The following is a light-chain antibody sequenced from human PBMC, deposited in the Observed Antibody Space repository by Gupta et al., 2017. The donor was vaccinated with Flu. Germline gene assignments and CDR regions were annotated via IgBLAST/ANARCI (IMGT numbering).Light chain of an antibody. CDR2: KTS. J-gene: IGKJ3*01. CDR1: QSISSW. CDR3: QQYNSYSST. V-gene: IGKV1-5*03. Sequence: DIQMTQSPSILSASVGDRVTITCRASQSISSWLAWYQQKPGEAPKLLIYKTSGVKSGVPSRFSGSGSGTEFTLTISGLQPDDFAIYYCQQYNSYSSTFGPGTKVEIK.